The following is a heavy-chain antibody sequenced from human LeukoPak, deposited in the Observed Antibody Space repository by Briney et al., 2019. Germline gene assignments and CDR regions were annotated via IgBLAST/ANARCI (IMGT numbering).Heavy chain of an antibody. V-gene: IGHV4-61*02. Sequence: PSETLSLTCTVSGASISSTSYYWSWIRQPAGKGLEWIGRIYANGGTTYNPSLKSRVTISLDTSKNQLSLKLRSVTAADTALYYCAGAPAGSLEWVSPFDYWGQGTLVTVSS. J-gene: IGHJ4*02. CDR1: GASISSTSYY. D-gene: IGHD3-3*01. CDR2: IYANGGT. CDR3: AGAPAGSLEWVSPFDY.